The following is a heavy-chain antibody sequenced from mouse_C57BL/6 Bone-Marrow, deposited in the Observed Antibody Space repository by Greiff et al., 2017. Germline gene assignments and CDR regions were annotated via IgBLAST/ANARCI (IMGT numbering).Heavy chain of an antibody. CDR3: ARVRVYYYGSSHDY. V-gene: IGHV1-81*01. CDR1: GYTFTSYG. Sequence: VQLQQSGAELARPGASVKLSCKASGYTFTSYGISWVKQRTGQGLEWIGEIYPRSGNTYYNEKFKGKATLTADKSSSTEYMELRSLTSEDSAVYFCARVRVYYYGSSHDYWGQGTTLTVSS. J-gene: IGHJ2*01. CDR2: IYPRSGNT. D-gene: IGHD1-1*01.